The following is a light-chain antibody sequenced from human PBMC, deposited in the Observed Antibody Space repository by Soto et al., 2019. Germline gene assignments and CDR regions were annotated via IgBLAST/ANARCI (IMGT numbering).Light chain of an antibody. CDR2: GAS. J-gene: IGKJ1*01. CDR1: QSINAH. V-gene: IGKV3-15*01. CDR3: QQYNTWLWT. Sequence: EVVMTQSPATLSVSPGERVTLSCRASQSINAHLAWYQQKPGQAPRLLIHGASTRATGIPARVSGSGFGTAFILTISSLQSEDFAVYYCQQYNTWLWTFGQGTKVEIQ.